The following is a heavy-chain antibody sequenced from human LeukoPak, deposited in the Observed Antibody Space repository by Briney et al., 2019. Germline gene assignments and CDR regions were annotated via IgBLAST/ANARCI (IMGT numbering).Heavy chain of an antibody. J-gene: IGHJ6*03. CDR3: ARPRERVVVRPYYYYYMDV. D-gene: IGHD3-10*01. CDR2: IIPIFGTA. CDR1: GYTFTGYY. Sequence: ASVKVSCKASGYTFTGYYMHWVRQAPGQGLEWMGGIIPIFGTANYAQKFQGRVTITADESTSTAYMELSSLRSEDTAVYYCARPRERVVVRPYYYYYMDVWGKGTTVTVSS. V-gene: IGHV1-69*13.